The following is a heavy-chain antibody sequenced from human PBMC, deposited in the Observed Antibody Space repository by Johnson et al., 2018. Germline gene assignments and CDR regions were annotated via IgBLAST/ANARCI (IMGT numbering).Heavy chain of an antibody. J-gene: IGHJ4*02. CDR1: GFTFNTYG. V-gene: IGHV3-30*03. Sequence: QVQLVQSGGGVVQPGRSLRLSCAASGFTFNTYGMHWVRQAPGKGLEWVAIISSDGSNEYYADSVKGRFTISRDNSKNTLYLQMNSLRAEDTALYYCASGGVQGSGYWGQGTLVTVSS. D-gene: IGHD2-15*01. CDR2: ISSDGSNE. CDR3: ASGGVQGSGY.